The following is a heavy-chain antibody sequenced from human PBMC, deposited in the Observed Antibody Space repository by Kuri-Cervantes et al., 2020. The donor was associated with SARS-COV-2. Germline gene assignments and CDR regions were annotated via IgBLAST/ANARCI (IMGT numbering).Heavy chain of an antibody. D-gene: IGHD3-16*01. Sequence: SETLSLTCIVSGDSISSYYWSWIRQPPGKGLEWIGYIYHSGSTNYKPSLKSRVTISVDTSKNQFSLKLSSVTAADTAVYYCARDGAFNFDYWGQGTLVTVSS. V-gene: IGHV4-59*01. CDR1: GDSISSYY. CDR2: IYHSGST. CDR3: ARDGAFNFDY. J-gene: IGHJ4*02.